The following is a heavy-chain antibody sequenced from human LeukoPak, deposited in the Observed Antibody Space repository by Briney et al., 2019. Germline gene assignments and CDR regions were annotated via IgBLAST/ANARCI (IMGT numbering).Heavy chain of an antibody. CDR1: GFTFSDYW. J-gene: IGHJ4*02. CDR2: IKQDGSEK. Sequence: QTGGSLRLSCAASGFTFSDYWMSWVRQAPGKGLEWVANIKQDGSEKYYVDSVKGRFTISRDNAKNSLYLQMNSLRAEDTAVYYCARRYYLDYWGQGTLVTVSS. V-gene: IGHV3-7*01. CDR3: ARRYYLDY. D-gene: IGHD3-10*01.